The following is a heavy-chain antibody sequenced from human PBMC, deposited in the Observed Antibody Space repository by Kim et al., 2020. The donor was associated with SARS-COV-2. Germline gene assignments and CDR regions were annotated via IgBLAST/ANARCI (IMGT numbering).Heavy chain of an antibody. J-gene: IGHJ4*02. V-gene: IGHV1-46*01. D-gene: IGHD3-22*01. CDR3: ARVTDYYDSSGYYGAFDY. Sequence: QGRVTMTRDTSTSTVYMELSSLRSEDTAVYYCARVTDYYDSSGYYGAFDYWGQGTLVTVSS.